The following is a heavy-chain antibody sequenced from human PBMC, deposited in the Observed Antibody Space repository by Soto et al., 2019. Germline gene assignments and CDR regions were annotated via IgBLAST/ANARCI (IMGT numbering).Heavy chain of an antibody. CDR2: VYYSGST. V-gene: IGHV4-61*01. D-gene: IGHD2-2*01. CDR1: GGSVSSSTYY. J-gene: IGHJ3*02. CDR3: ARSPFTMAVAVRHAFDI. Sequence: QMQLQESGPGLVKPSETLSLTCTVSGGSVSSSTYYWTWIRQPPGKGLEWIGYVYYSGSTNYSPSLKSRITISVDTTKSQFSLKVSSVTAADKAVYYCARSPFTMAVAVRHAFDIWGQGTVVTVSS.